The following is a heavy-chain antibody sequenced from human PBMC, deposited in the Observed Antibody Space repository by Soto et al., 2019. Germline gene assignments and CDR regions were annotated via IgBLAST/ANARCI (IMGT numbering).Heavy chain of an antibody. CDR1: GFTLSSYA. CDR2: ITASGGRT. V-gene: IGHV3-23*01. Sequence: GGSLRLSCTASGFTLSSYAMTLVRQAPGRGLEGVSGITASGGRTFYADSAKGRFTISRDNSRSTLYLQMNSLRAEDTAVYYCAKDTRYADYVRWFDSWGQGTLVTVSS. J-gene: IGHJ5*01. D-gene: IGHD4-17*01. CDR3: AKDTRYADYVRWFDS.